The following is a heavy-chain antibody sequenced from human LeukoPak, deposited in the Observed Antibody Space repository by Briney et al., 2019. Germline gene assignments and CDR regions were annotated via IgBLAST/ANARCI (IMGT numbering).Heavy chain of an antibody. CDR2: ISSSGSTI. CDR3: ARETYSIHFDY. Sequence: GGSLRLSCAASGFTVSSNYMSWVRQAPGKGLEWVSYISSSGSTIYYADSVKGRFTISRDNAKNSLYLQMNSLRAEDTAVYYCARETYSIHFDYWGQGTLVTVSS. CDR1: GFTVSSNY. J-gene: IGHJ4*02. D-gene: IGHD6-13*01. V-gene: IGHV3-11*01.